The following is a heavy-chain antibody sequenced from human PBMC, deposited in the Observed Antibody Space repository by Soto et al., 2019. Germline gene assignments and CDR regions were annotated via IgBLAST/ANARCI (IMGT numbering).Heavy chain of an antibody. D-gene: IGHD6-19*01. J-gene: IGHJ3*02. V-gene: IGHV4-59*08. CDR1: GDSISSYY. CDR3: ARPKGPYSSGWEYAFDI. Sequence: WETLSLTCTVSGDSISSYYWSWIRQPPGKGLEWIGYIFYSGSTNYNPSLKSRVTISVDTSKNQFSLKLSSVTAADTAVYFCARPKGPYSSGWEYAFDIWGQGTMVTVS. CDR2: IFYSGST.